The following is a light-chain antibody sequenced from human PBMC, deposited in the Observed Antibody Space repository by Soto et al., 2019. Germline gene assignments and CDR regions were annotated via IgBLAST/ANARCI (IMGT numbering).Light chain of an antibody. CDR3: QQRSNWPST. CDR1: QSISIY. CDR2: DAS. J-gene: IGKJ1*01. V-gene: IGKV3-11*01. Sequence: EIVLTQSPATLSLSPGERATLSCRASQSISIYLAWYQQKPGQAPRLLIYDASNRATGIPARFSGSGSGTDFTLTISSLEPADFAVYYCQQRSNWPSTFGQGTKVEIK.